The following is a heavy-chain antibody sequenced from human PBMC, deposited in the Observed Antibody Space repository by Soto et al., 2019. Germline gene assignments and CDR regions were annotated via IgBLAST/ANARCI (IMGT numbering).Heavy chain of an antibody. CDR3: ARVRVSRGVIPIHFGL. CDR1: GGTLNSYG. D-gene: IGHD3-10*01. Sequence: QAHLAQSGAEVKKPGSSVTVSCKASGGTLNSYGISWVRQAPGQGLDWMGVIIPLYGTVNYAQKFQGRVSITADKSTSTSYMDLKSLRSDDTDVYYCARVRVSRGVIPIHFGLCGQGTQVTVSS. V-gene: IGHV1-69*06. J-gene: IGHJ4*02. CDR2: IIPLYGTV.